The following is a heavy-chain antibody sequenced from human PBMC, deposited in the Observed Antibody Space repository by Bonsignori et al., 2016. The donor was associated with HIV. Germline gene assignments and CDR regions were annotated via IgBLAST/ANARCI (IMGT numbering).Heavy chain of an antibody. CDR3: TRHSWWLPLGGDAFDI. V-gene: IGHV3-73*01. D-gene: IGHD2-21*02. CDR2: IRSKANSYAT. J-gene: IGHJ3*02. Sequence: VRQMPGKGLEWVGRIRSKANSYATAYAASVKGRFTISRDDSKNTAYLQMNSLKTEDTAVYYCTRHSWWLPLGGDAFDIWGQGTMVTVSS.